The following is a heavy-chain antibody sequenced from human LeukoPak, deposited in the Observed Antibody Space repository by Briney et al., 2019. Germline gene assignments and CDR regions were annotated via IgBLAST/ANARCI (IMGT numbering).Heavy chain of an antibody. CDR2: INPSDGST. CDR3: ARSLDGFFAPEGNDY. CDR1: GYTFTSYY. D-gene: IGHD5-24*01. J-gene: IGHJ4*02. Sequence: ASVKVSCKASGYTFTSYYMHWVRQAPGQGLEWMGIINPSDGSTSYAQKFQGRVTMTRDMSTSTVYMELSSLRSEDTAVYYCARSLDGFFAPEGNDYWGQGTLVTVSS. V-gene: IGHV1-46*01.